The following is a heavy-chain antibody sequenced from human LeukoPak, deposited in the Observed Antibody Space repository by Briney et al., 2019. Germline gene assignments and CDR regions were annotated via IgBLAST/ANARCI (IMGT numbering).Heavy chain of an antibody. CDR3: ARDPGWIMVRGGRGRFAY. Sequence: ASVKVSCKASGGTFSSYAISWVRQAPGQGLEWMGSIIPILCIANYAQKFQGRVTITADKSTSPESMELSSLRSEDMAVYYCARDPGWIMVRGGRGRFAYWGQGTLVTVSS. D-gene: IGHD3-10*01. V-gene: IGHV1-69*04. J-gene: IGHJ4*02. CDR2: IIPILCIA. CDR1: GGTFSSYA.